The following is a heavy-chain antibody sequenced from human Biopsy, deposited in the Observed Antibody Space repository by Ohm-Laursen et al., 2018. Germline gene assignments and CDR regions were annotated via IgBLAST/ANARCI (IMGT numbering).Heavy chain of an antibody. D-gene: IGHD6-13*01. Sequence: SETLSLTWAVYGGPLSGYHWTWFRQPPGDGLEWIGEINDGGTTYHNPSIKSRLTILVDTSKNQFPLKVNSVTAADTAVYYCARRRAAPTYWYFDLWGRGTLVTVSS. CDR2: INDGGTT. CDR1: GGPLSGYH. CDR3: ARRRAAPTYWYFDL. J-gene: IGHJ2*01. V-gene: IGHV4-34*01.